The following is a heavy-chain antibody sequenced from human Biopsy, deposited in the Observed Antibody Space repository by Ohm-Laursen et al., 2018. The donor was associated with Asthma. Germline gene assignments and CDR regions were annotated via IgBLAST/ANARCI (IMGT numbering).Heavy chain of an antibody. CDR3: ARGVDRVTGLLDPFDS. J-gene: IGHJ4*02. Sequence: GTLSLTCTVSGGSINNFYRSWIRQPPGKGLESIGHVYYSGSTNYNPSLKSRVTISIDASKNQFSLKLTSVTAADTAVYYCARGVDRVTGLLDPFDSWGQGTLVTASS. V-gene: IGHV4-59*01. CDR2: VYYSGST. CDR1: GGSINNFY. D-gene: IGHD2-21*02.